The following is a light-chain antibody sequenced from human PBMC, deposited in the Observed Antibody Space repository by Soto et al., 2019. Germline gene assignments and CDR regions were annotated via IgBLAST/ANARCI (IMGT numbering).Light chain of an antibody. CDR3: QQYGSSPPIT. V-gene: IGKV3D-20*01. CDR2: DAS. CDR1: QSVSSSY. J-gene: IGKJ1*01. Sequence: EIVLTQSPSTLSLSPGERATLSCGAIQSVSSSYLAWYQQKPGLAPRLLIYDASSRATGIPDRFSGSGSGTDFTLTISRLEPEDFAVYYCQQYGSSPPITFGQGTKVDIK.